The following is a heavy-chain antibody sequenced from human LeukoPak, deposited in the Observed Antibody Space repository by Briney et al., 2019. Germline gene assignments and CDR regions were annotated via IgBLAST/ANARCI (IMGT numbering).Heavy chain of an antibody. CDR3: ARMSIAARHDWFDP. CDR2: TYYRSKWYN. CDR1: GDSVSSNSAA. V-gene: IGHV6-1*01. D-gene: IGHD6-6*01. Sequence: SQTLSLTCAISGDSVSSNSAAWIWIRQSPSRGLEWLGRTYYRSKWYNDYAVSVKSRITINPDTSKNQFSLQLNSVTPEDTAVYYCARMSIAARHDWFDPWGQGTLVTVSS. J-gene: IGHJ5*02.